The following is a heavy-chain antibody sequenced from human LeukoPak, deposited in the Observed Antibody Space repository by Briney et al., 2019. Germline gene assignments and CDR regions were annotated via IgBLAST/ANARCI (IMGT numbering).Heavy chain of an antibody. CDR1: GYTFPTYW. D-gene: IGHD6-19*01. CDR3: ARLPETYSSGWYGAFDI. J-gene: IGHJ3*02. CDR2: IYPGDSDT. V-gene: IGHV5-51*01. Sequence: GESLKISCKGSGYTFPTYWIGWVRQMPGKGLEWMGIIYPGDSDTRYSPSFQGQVTISVDKSISTAYLQWSSLKASDTAMYYCARLPETYSSGWYGAFDIWGQGTMVTVSS.